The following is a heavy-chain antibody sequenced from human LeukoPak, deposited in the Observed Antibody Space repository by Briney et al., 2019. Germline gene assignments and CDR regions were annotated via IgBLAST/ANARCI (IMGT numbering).Heavy chain of an antibody. CDR3: AKEAHGSGENDY. CDR1: GFTFSSYW. V-gene: IGHV3-7*01. Sequence: GGSLRLSCAASGFTFSSYWMSWVRQAPGKGLEWVANIKQDGSGKNYVDSVKGRFTISRDNSKNTLYLQMNSLRAEDTAVYYCAKEAHGSGENDYWGQGTLVTVSS. J-gene: IGHJ4*02. D-gene: IGHD3-10*01. CDR2: IKQDGSGK.